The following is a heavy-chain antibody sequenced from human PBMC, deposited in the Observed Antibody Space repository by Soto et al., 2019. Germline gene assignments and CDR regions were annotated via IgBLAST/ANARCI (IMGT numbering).Heavy chain of an antibody. V-gene: IGHV1-69*13. CDR2: IIPIFGTA. Sequence: SVKVSCKASGGTFSSYAISWVRQAPGQGLEWMGGIIPIFGTANYAQKFQGRVTITADESTSTAYMELSSLRSEDTAVYYCARGRLRFLEWLSPPNWFDPWGQGTLVTVSS. D-gene: IGHD3-3*01. J-gene: IGHJ5*02. CDR3: ARGRLRFLEWLSPPNWFDP. CDR1: GGTFSSYA.